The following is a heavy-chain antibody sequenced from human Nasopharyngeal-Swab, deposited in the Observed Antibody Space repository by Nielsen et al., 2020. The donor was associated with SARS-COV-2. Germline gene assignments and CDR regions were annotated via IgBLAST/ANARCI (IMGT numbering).Heavy chain of an antibody. D-gene: IGHD3-3*01. Sequence: IRQPPGKGLEWIGRMYTSGETYYNPSLKSRVTISEDTSKNQFSLKMRSVTAADTATYYCARDGVLSPIDYWGQGTLVTVSS. V-gene: IGHV4-61*02. CDR2: MYTSGET. CDR3: ARDGVLSPIDY. J-gene: IGHJ4*02.